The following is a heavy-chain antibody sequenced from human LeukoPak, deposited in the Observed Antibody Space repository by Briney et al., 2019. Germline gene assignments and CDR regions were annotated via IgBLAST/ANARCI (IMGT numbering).Heavy chain of an antibody. D-gene: IGHD3-22*01. Sequence: SETLSLTCTVPGGSISSGDYYWSWIRQPPGKGLEWIGYIYYSGSTYYNPSLKSRVTISVDTSKNQFSLKLSSVTAADTAVYYCARANYDSSGYYQYYFDYWGQGTLVTVSS. CDR1: GGSISSGDYY. CDR3: ARANYDSSGYYQYYFDY. J-gene: IGHJ4*02. CDR2: IYYSGST. V-gene: IGHV4-30-4*01.